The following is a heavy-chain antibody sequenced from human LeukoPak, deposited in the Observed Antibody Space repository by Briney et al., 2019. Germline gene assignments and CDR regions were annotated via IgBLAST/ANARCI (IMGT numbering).Heavy chain of an antibody. V-gene: IGHV3-53*04. J-gene: IGHJ4*02. CDR1: GFTVSSNY. D-gene: IGHD5-12*01. CDR2: IYSGGST. CDR3: AGGGAGNIVATITDY. Sequence: GGSLRLSCAASGFTVSSNYMSWVRQAPGKGLEWVSVIYSGGSTYYADSVKGRFTISRHNSKNTLYLQMNSLRAEDTSVYYCAGGGAGNIVATITDYWGQGTLVTVSS.